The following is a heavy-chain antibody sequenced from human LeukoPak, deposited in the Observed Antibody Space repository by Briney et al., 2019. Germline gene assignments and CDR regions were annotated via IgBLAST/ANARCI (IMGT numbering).Heavy chain of an antibody. Sequence: PSETLSLTXAVYGGSFSGYYWSWIRQPPGKGLEWIGEINHSGSTNYNPSLKSRVTISVDTSENQFSLKLSSVTAADTAVYYCARGEEATRDGYKDHYFEYWGQGTLVTASS. CDR1: GGSFSGYY. D-gene: IGHD5-24*01. CDR2: INHSGST. CDR3: ARGEEATRDGYKDHYFEY. J-gene: IGHJ4*02. V-gene: IGHV4-34*01.